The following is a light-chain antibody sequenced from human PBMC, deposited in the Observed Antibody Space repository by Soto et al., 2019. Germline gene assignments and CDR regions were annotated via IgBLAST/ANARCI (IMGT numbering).Light chain of an antibody. Sequence: DIPMTQSPSTLSASVGDRVTITCRASQSISTWLAWYQQKPGKAPNLLIYKASNLESGVPSRFSGSGSGTEFTLTISGLQRDDFAPYYCQQYETYYTFGQGTKLEIK. CDR2: KAS. V-gene: IGKV1-5*03. CDR1: QSISTW. CDR3: QQYETYYT. J-gene: IGKJ2*01.